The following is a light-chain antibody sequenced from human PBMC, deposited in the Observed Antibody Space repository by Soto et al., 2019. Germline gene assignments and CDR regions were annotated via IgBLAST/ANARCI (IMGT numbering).Light chain of an antibody. CDR2: YAS. CDR1: QTITTW. V-gene: IGKV1-5*01. J-gene: IGKJ1*01. Sequence: DIQMTQSPSTLSASVGDRVTITCRASQTITTWLVWYQQKPGKAPKLLIYYASTLENAVQSRFSGSGFGTEFSLTISSLHPDYSGPYYFQQHNNLSGTFGQGTKVDIK. CDR3: QQHNNLSGT.